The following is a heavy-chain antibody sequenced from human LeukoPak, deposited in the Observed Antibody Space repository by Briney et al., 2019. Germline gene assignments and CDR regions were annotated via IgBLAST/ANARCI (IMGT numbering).Heavy chain of an antibody. CDR1: GFTFSSYS. Sequence: PGGSLRLSCAASGFTFSSYSMKWVRQAPGKGLEWVSYISSSSSTIYYADSVKGRFTISRDNAKNSLYLQMNSLRAEDTAVYYCARDDDYVWGSYFGHYFDYWGQGTLVTVSS. V-gene: IGHV3-48*01. J-gene: IGHJ4*02. CDR2: ISSSSSTI. D-gene: IGHD3-16*01. CDR3: ARDDDYVWGSYFGHYFDY.